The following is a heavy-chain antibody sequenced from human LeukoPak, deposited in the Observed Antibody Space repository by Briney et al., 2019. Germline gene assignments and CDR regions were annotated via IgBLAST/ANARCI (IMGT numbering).Heavy chain of an antibody. CDR3: ARVARGGSCPDY. D-gene: IGHD2-15*01. Sequence: ASVKVSCKASGYTFTSYGISWVRQAPGQGLEWMGWISAYNGNKNYAQKLQGRVTMTTDTSTSTAYMELRSLRSDDTAVYYCARVARGGSCPDYWGQGTLVTVSS. CDR1: GYTFTSYG. V-gene: IGHV1-18*01. CDR2: ISAYNGNK. J-gene: IGHJ4*02.